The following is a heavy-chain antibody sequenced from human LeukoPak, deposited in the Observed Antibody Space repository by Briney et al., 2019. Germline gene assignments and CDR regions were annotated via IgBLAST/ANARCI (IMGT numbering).Heavy chain of an antibody. V-gene: IGHV4-59*08. D-gene: IGHD3-22*01. Sequence: SETLSLTCTVSGASISDYYWSWIRQPPEKGLEWIGYIYYSGSTNYNPSLKSRVTISVDTSKNQFSLKLSSVTAADTAVYYCARHAGGYYYDSSGYYLWAFDIWGQGTMVTVSS. J-gene: IGHJ3*02. CDR2: IYYSGST. CDR1: GASISDYY. CDR3: ARHAGGYYYDSSGYYLWAFDI.